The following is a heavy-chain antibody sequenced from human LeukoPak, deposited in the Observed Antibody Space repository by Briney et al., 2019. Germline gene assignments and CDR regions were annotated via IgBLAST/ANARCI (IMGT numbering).Heavy chain of an antibody. CDR3: ARDVGVLRFLEWLSGEEWFDP. CDR1: GFTFTSSA. D-gene: IGHD3-3*01. J-gene: IGHJ5*02. V-gene: IGHV1-58*02. Sequence: ASVKVSCKASGFTFTSSAMQGVRQARGQRLEWIGWIVVGSGNTNYAQKFQERVTITRDMSTSTAYMELSSLRSEDTAVYYCARDVGVLRFLEWLSGEEWFDPWGQGTLVTVSS. CDR2: IVVGSGNT.